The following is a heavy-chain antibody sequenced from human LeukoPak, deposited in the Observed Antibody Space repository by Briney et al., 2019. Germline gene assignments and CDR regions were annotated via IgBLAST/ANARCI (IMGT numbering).Heavy chain of an antibody. J-gene: IGHJ4*01. Sequence: ASVTVSCKASGYTFTSYYMHWVRQAPGQGLEGMGIINPSGGSTSYAQKFQGRVTMTRDTSTSTVYMELSSLRSEDTAVYYCARGYCSSTSCYEPPRYWGHGTLVTVSS. V-gene: IGHV1-46*01. CDR2: INPSGGST. CDR3: ARGYCSSTSCYEPPRY. CDR1: GYTFTSYY. D-gene: IGHD2-2*01.